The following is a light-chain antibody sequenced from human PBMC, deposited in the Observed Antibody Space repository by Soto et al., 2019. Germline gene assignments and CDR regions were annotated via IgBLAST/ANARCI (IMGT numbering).Light chain of an antibody. V-gene: IGLV1-51*01. CDR3: GTWDSSLSGGV. Sequence: QSVLTQPPSVSAAPGQTVTISCSGSNSNIGTKNVCWYQQLPGTAPKLLIYDNIKRPSGIPDRFSASKSGTSATLAITGLQTGVEADYYCGTWDSSLSGGVFGGGTKLTVL. CDR2: DNI. CDR1: NSNIGTKN. J-gene: IGLJ2*01.